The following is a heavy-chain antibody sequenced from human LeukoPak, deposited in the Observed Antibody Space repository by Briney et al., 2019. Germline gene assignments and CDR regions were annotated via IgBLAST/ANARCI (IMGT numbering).Heavy chain of an antibody. CDR2: IRSKAYGGTT. V-gene: IGHV3-49*04. Sequence: GGSLRLSCTASGFTFGDYAMSWVRQAPGKGLEWVGFIRSKAYGGTTEYAASVKGRFTISRDNSKNTLYLQMNSLRAEDTAVYYCAKDPWGTIVVVPAAIAVPFYWGQGTLVTVSS. CDR3: AKDPWGTIVVVPAAIAVPFY. CDR1: GFTFGDYA. J-gene: IGHJ4*02. D-gene: IGHD2-2*01.